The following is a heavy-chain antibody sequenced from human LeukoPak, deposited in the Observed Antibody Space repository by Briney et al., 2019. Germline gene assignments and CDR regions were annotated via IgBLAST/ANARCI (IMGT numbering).Heavy chain of an antibody. J-gene: IGHJ4*02. CDR3: AKDGEVLHCSGGSCSAYYFDY. D-gene: IGHD2-15*01. CDR2: ISGSGGST. V-gene: IGHV3-23*01. CDR1: GFTFSSYA. Sequence: GGSLRLSCAASGFTFSSYAMSWVRQAPGKGLEWVSAISGSGGSTYYADSVKGRFTISRDNSKNTLYLQMNSLRAEDTAVYYCAKDGEVLHCSGGSCSAYYFDYWGQGTLVTVSS.